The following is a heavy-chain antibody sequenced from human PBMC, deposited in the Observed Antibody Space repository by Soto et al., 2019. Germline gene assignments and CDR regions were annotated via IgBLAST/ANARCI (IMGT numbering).Heavy chain of an antibody. J-gene: IGHJ4*01. CDR2: ISGNSGKT. D-gene: IGHD2-8*01. CDR1: GFTFSSYA. CDR3: AKLGFVLMELYYFHQ. V-gene: IGHV3-23*01. Sequence: QSGGSLRLSCTASGFTFSSYAMSWVRQAPGKELEWVSTISGNSGKTNYAESVKGRFSISRDNSKNTVHLQLDSLRAEDTAVYFCAKLGFVLMELYYFHQWGQGTLVTVSS.